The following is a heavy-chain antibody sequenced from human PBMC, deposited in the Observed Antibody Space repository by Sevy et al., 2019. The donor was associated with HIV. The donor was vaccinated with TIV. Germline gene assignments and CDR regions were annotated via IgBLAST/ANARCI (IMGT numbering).Heavy chain of an antibody. CDR2: ISYSGTNK. Sequence: GSLRLSCAASGFTFTLYAIHWVRQAPGKGLEWVALISYSGTNKYYADSVKGRFTISRDDSKNPAYLQMNNLRTDDTAVYYCARVAVEYCTDDCYHRFDYWGQGTQVTVSS. CDR3: ARVAVEYCTDDCYHRFDY. D-gene: IGHD2-21*02. J-gene: IGHJ4*02. CDR1: GFTFTLYA. V-gene: IGHV3-30-3*01.